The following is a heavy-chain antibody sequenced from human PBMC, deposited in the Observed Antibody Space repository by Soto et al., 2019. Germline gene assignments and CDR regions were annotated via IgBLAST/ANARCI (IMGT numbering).Heavy chain of an antibody. J-gene: IGHJ6*02. Sequence: GASVKVSCKASGYTFTSYYMHWVRQAPGQGLEWMGIINPSGGSTSYAQKFQGRVTMTRDTSTSTVYMELSSLRSEDTAVYYCARGGGYYDILTGSYSYYYGMDVWGQGTTVTVSS. CDR2: INPSGGST. CDR1: GYTFTSYY. D-gene: IGHD3-9*01. V-gene: IGHV1-46*01. CDR3: ARGGGYYDILTGSYSYYYGMDV.